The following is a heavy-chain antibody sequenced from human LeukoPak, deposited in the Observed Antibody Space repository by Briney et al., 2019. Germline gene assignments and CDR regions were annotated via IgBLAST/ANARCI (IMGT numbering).Heavy chain of an antibody. Sequence: EASVKVSCKASGYTFSTCDINWVRQATGQGLEWMGWMNPNSGNTGFAHKFQGRVTLTRDTSINTAYMELSSLRSEHTAVYYCARVLGSISHWGQGTLVTVSS. CDR1: GYTFSTCD. D-gene: IGHD1-1*01. CDR2: MNPNSGNT. CDR3: ARVLGSISH. V-gene: IGHV1-8*01. J-gene: IGHJ4*02.